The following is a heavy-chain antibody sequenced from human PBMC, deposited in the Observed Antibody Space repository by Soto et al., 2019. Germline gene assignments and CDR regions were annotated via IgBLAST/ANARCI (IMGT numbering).Heavy chain of an antibody. V-gene: IGHV3-66*01. J-gene: IGHJ4*02. Sequence: PGGSLRLSCAASGFDVSNTDMSWVRQAPGKGLEWVSVIYSGGYTNYADSVKGRFIVSRDSPKNTLYLQMDSLRAEDTAVYYCAREAIIVIAAPEYYFDYWGQGTLVNVSS. CDR1: GFDVSNTD. CDR2: IYSGGYT. CDR3: AREAIIVIAAPEYYFDY. D-gene: IGHD3-22*01.